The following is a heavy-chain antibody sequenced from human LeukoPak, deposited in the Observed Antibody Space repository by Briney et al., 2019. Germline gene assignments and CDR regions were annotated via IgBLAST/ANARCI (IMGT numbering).Heavy chain of an antibody. CDR2: INHSGST. CDR3: ARNFGLDISTGRNDYYYYYGMDV. D-gene: IGHD3-9*01. V-gene: IGHV4-34*01. Sequence: GSLRLSCAASGFTFDDYGMSWIRQPPGKGLEWIGEINHSGSTNYNPSLKSRVTISVDTSKNQFSLKLSSVTAADTAVYYCARNFGLDISTGRNDYYYYYGMDVWDQGTTVTVSS. CDR1: GFTFDDYG. J-gene: IGHJ6*02.